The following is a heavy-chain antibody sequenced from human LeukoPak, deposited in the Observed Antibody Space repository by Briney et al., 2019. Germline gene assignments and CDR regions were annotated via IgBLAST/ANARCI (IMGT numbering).Heavy chain of an antibody. Sequence: PGRSLRLSCAASGFTFNSYGMFWVRQAPGKGLEWVAFIWPDGSNKLYGDSVKGRFTISRDNSKNTVYLQMNSLRAEDTAVYYCAIRRGYSGYDYWGQGTLVTVSS. V-gene: IGHV3-33*01. CDR2: IWPDGSNK. J-gene: IGHJ4*02. CDR1: GFTFNSYG. D-gene: IGHD5-12*01. CDR3: AIRRGYSGYDY.